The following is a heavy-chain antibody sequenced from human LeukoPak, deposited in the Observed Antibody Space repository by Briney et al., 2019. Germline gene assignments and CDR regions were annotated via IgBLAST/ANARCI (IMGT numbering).Heavy chain of an antibody. V-gene: IGHV4-59*12. CDR2: IYYSGST. D-gene: IGHD3-10*01. CDR3: AREAPISDSGNYYKSLGY. CDR1: GGSISSYY. J-gene: IGHJ4*02. Sequence: SEILSLTCTVSGGSISSYYWSWIRQPPGKGLEWIGYIYYSGSTNYNPSLKSRVTISVDTSKNQISLKLRSVTAADTAVYYCAREAPISDSGNYYKSLGYWGQGTLVTVSS.